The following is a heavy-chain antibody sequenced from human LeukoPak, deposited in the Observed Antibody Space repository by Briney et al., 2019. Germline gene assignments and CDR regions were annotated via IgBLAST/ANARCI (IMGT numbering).Heavy chain of an antibody. CDR3: ARGGVGATVFDY. CDR1: GGSISSSSYY. V-gene: IGHV4-39*07. CDR2: IYYSGST. Sequence: SETLSLTCTVSGGSISSSSYYWGWIRQPPGKGLEWIGSIYYSGSTYYNPSLKSRVTISVDTSKNQFSLKLSSVTAADTAVYYCARGGVGATVFDYWGQGTLVTVSS. D-gene: IGHD1-26*01. J-gene: IGHJ4*02.